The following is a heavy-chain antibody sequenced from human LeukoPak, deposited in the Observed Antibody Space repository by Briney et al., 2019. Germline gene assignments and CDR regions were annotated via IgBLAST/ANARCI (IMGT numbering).Heavy chain of an antibody. V-gene: IGHV3-23*01. CDR3: VKVWFGEILLDY. D-gene: IGHD3-10*01. Sequence: GGSLRLSCVASGFTFSSYAMSWFRQAPGKALEWVSGISDSGRSTFYADSVKGRFTISRDNSKNTLYLQMNSLRGEDTALYYCVKVWFGEILLDYWGQGTLVTVSS. CDR1: GFTFSSYA. J-gene: IGHJ4*02. CDR2: ISDSGRST.